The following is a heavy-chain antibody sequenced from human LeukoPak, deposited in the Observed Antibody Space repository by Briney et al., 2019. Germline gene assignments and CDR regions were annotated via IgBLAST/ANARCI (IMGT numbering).Heavy chain of an antibody. J-gene: IGHJ4*02. CDR2: ISSDGSIT. Sequence: GGSLRLSCAASGFTFNIYWMHWVRQAPGKGLVWVSLISSDGSITSYADSVKGRFTISRDNAKNTVYLQMNSLRVEDTAVYYCARRVGSSESSYYFDYWGQGTMVTVSS. D-gene: IGHD3-22*01. V-gene: IGHV3-74*01. CDR3: ARRVGSSESSYYFDY. CDR1: GFTFNIYW.